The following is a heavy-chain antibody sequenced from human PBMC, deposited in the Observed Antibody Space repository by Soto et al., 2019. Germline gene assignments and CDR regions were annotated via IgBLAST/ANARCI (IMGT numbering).Heavy chain of an antibody. V-gene: IGHV1-18*01. CDR3: ARGGKSQYYSYYGMDV. Sequence: ASVKVSCKASGYIFTSYGISWVRQAPGQGLEWMGWINTYNGNINYAQEVQGRVTMTTDTSTSTAYMELRSLRSDDTAVYYCARGGKSQYYSYYGMDVWGQGNTVTVSS. CDR2: INTYNGNI. J-gene: IGHJ6*02. D-gene: IGHD1-26*01. CDR1: GYIFTSYG.